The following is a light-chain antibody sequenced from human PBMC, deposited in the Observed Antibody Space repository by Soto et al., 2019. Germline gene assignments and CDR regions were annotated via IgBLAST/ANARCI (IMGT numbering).Light chain of an antibody. Sequence: EIVMTQSPATLSVSPGERATLSCRASQSVSSNLAWYQQKPGQAPSLLIYGASPRATGIPARFSGSGSGTEFTLTISSLQSEDFAVYYCQQYNNWPPSITFGQGTRLEIK. CDR2: GAS. J-gene: IGKJ5*01. V-gene: IGKV3-15*01. CDR3: QQYNNWPPSIT. CDR1: QSVSSN.